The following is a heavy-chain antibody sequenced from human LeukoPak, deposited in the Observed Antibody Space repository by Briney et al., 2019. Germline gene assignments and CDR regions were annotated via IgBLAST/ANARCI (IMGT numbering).Heavy chain of an antibody. D-gene: IGHD4-17*01. CDR1: GDSFSSHY. Sequence: PSETLSLTCVVSGDSFSSHYWTWIRQSPGKGLEWIGYISYIGSTNYNPSLKSRVTIPIDTSKNQFSLKLRSVTAADTAVYYCARDLVTVTKGFDIWGQGTMVSVSS. J-gene: IGHJ3*02. CDR2: ISYIGST. V-gene: IGHV4-59*11. CDR3: ARDLVTVTKGFDI.